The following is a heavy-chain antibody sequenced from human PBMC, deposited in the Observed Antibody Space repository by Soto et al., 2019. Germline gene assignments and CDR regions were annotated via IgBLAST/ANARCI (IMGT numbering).Heavy chain of an antibody. V-gene: IGHV1-69*06. Sequence: ASVKVSCKASGGFNNYAISWVRQAPGQGLEWMGVFIPELGTSNYAQRFQGRVTITVDKATNTAYLNLTTLTSEDTAIYYCARTSMTRIDYWGQGTLVTVSS. D-gene: IGHD4-17*01. CDR3: ARTSMTRIDY. CDR1: GGFNNYA. J-gene: IGHJ4*02. CDR2: FIPELGTS.